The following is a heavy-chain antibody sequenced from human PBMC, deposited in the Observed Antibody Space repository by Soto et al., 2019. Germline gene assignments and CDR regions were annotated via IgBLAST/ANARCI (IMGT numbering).Heavy chain of an antibody. J-gene: IGHJ4*02. CDR2: IYYSGST. V-gene: IGHV4-39*01. Sequence: SETLSLTCTVSGGSISSSSYYWGWIRQPPGKGLEWIGSIYYSGSTYYNPSLKSRVTISVDTSKNQFSLKLSSVTAADTAVYYCARYNVGLLIAHWGRGTLVTVSS. D-gene: IGHD2-21*02. CDR3: ARYNVGLLIAH. CDR1: GGSISSSSYY.